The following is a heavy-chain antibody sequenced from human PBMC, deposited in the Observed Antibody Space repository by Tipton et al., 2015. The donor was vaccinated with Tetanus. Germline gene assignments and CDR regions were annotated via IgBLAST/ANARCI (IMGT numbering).Heavy chain of an antibody. J-gene: IGHJ6*02. D-gene: IGHD3-10*01. V-gene: IGHV3-74*01. CDR3: ATPGGEFNGMDV. Sequence: SLRLSCAASGFTFSTYWMNWVRQAPGKGLVWVSRINPEGTTAYYADSVKGRFTISRDNAKNTLYLQMDSLRAEDTAVYYCATPGGEFNGMDVWGQGTTVTVSS. CDR1: GFTFSTYW. CDR2: INPEGTTA.